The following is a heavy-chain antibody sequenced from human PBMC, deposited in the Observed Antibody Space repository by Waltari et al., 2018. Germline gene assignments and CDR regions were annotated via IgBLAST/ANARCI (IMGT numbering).Heavy chain of an antibody. J-gene: IGHJ4*02. D-gene: IGHD1-26*01. CDR2: ISSSSYI. CDR3: ARGATGD. CDR1: GLTFSSYS. Sequence: EVQLVESGGGLVKPGGSLRLSCAAPGLTFSSYSMNWVRQAPGKGLEWVSSISSSSYIYYADSVKGRFTISRDNAKNSLYLQMNSLRAEDTAVYYCARGATGDWGQGTLVTVSS. V-gene: IGHV3-21*01.